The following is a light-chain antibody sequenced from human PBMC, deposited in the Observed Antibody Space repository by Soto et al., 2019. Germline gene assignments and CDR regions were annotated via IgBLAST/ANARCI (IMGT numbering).Light chain of an antibody. CDR3: QQSYTLSNT. J-gene: IGKJ2*01. CDR2: GAS. Sequence: DTQMPQSPSSLSASVGDRVTITCRASQNINHYLNWYQHQPGKAPQLLIYGASSLQSGVPSRFSGGGSGTDFTLTITNLHPEDFATDDGQQSYTLSNTFGEGNKLEIK. V-gene: IGKV1-39*01. CDR1: QNINHY.